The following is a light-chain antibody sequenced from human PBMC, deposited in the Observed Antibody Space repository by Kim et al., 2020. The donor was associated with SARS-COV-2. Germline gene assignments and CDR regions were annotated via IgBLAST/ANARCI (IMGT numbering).Light chain of an antibody. CDR3: QQYGGSPPYT. V-gene: IGKV3-20*01. J-gene: IGKJ2*01. CDR1: QSVSSSY. CDR2: GAS. Sequence: SPGARATLSCRASQSVSSSYLAWYQRKPGQAPRLLFYGASTRATGIPDRFSGSGSGTEFTLTINGLEPEDFALYYCQQYGGSPPYTFGQGTKLEI.